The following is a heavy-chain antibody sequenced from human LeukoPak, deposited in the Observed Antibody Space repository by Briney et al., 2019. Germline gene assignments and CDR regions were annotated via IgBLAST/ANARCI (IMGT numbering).Heavy chain of an antibody. J-gene: IGHJ4*02. V-gene: IGHV3-30*04. CDR2: ISYDGSNK. D-gene: IGHD2-8*01. Sequence: GRSLRLSCAASGFTFSSYAMHWVRQVPGKGLEWVAVISYDGSNKYYADSVKGRFTISRDSSKNTLYLQMNSLRAEDTAVYYCSREPTTGFYYCDYWGQGTLVTVSS. CDR3: SREPTTGFYYCDY. CDR1: GFTFSSYA.